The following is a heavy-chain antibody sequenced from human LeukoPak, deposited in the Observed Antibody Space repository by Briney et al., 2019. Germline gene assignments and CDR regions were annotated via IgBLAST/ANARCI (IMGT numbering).Heavy chain of an antibody. Sequence: GGSLRLSCAASGFTFSDYYMSWIRQAPGKGLEWVSYISSSSSYTNYADSVKGRFTISRDNDKNSLYLQMNSLRAEDTAVYYCARGMGATRIDYWGQGTLVTVSS. CDR2: ISSSSSYT. CDR1: GFTFSDYY. D-gene: IGHD1-26*01. V-gene: IGHV3-11*05. CDR3: ARGMGATRIDY. J-gene: IGHJ4*02.